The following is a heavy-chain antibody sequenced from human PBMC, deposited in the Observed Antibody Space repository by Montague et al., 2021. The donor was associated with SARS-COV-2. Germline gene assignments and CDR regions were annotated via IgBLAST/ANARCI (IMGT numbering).Heavy chain of an antibody. CDR2: INHSGST. D-gene: IGHD3-10*01. CDR1: GGSISSSSYY. V-gene: IGHV4-39*07. J-gene: IGHJ6*02. Sequence: SETLSLTCTVSGGSISSSSYYWGWIRQPPGKGLEWIGSINHSGSTNYNPSLKSRVTISVDTSKNQFSLKLSSVTAADTAVYYCARGRRRLLWFGELFPGGDYSGVDVWAQGTTVPVSS. CDR3: ARGRRRLLWFGELFPGGDYSGVDV.